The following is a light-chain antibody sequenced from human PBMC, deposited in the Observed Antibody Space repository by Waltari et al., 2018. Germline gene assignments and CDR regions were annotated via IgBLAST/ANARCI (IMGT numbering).Light chain of an antibody. CDR3: QQSYTMPRT. CDR2: AAS. CDR1: QSISTY. V-gene: IGKV1-39*01. J-gene: IGKJ1*01. Sequence: DIQMTQSPSSLSASVGDRATITCRASQSISTYLNWYQQKPGKAPKLLIYAASSLQSGVPSRFSGSGSGTDFSLTISSLQPEDFASYFCQQSYTMPRTFGQGTKVEVK.